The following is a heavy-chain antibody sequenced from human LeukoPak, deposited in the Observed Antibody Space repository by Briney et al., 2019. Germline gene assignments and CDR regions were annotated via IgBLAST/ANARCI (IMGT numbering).Heavy chain of an antibody. CDR2: IYSGGST. CDR1: GFTVSSNY. J-gene: IGHJ4*02. Sequence: GGSLRLSCAASGFTVSSNYMSWVRQAPGKGLEWVSVIYSGGSTYYADSVKGRFTISRHNSKNTLYLQMNSLRAEDTAVYYCARDRSYYDSSGYIIWGQGTLVTVSS. V-gene: IGHV3-53*04. CDR3: ARDRSYYDSSGYII. D-gene: IGHD3-22*01.